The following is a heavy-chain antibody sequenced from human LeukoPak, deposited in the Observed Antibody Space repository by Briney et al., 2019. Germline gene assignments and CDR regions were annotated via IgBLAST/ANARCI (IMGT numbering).Heavy chain of an antibody. J-gene: IGHJ4*02. CDR1: GFTFDDYA. Sequence: GGSLRLSCAASGFTFDDYAMHWVRQAPGKGLEWVSGISWNSGSIGYADSVKGRFTISRDNAKNSLYLQMNSLRAEDTALYYCAKGKYYDSSGYCDCWGQGTLVTVSS. D-gene: IGHD3-22*01. V-gene: IGHV3-9*01. CDR2: ISWNSGSI. CDR3: AKGKYYDSSGYCDC.